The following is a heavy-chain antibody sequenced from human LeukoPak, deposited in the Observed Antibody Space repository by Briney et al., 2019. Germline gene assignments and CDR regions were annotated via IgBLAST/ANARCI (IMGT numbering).Heavy chain of an antibody. CDR3: ARGRGVVVPAGGKKRSKPNWFDP. Sequence: SETPSLTCAVYGGSFSGYYWSWIRQPPGKGLEWIGEINHSGSTNYNPSLKSRVTISVDTSKNQFSLKLSSVTAADTAVYYCARGRGVVVPAGGKKRSKPNWFDPWGQGTLVTVSS. CDR1: GGSFSGYY. CDR2: INHSGST. V-gene: IGHV4-34*01. J-gene: IGHJ5*02. D-gene: IGHD2-2*01.